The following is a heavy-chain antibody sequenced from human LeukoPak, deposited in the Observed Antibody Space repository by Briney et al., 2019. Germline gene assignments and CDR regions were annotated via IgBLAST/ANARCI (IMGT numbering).Heavy chain of an antibody. CDR3: ARGGTIVGVVMVDWFDP. CDR1: GGPFSGYY. J-gene: IGHJ5*02. CDR2: INHSGST. D-gene: IGHD3-3*01. Sequence: SETLSLTCAVYGGPFSGYYLSWIRQPPGRGLEWVGEINHSGSTNYNPSLKSRVTISVDAAKNQFSQKLSSVTAADTAVYYSARGGTIVGVVMVDWFDPWGQGTLVTVSS. V-gene: IGHV4-34*01.